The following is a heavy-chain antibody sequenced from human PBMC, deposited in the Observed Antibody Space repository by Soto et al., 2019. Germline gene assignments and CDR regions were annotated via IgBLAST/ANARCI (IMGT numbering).Heavy chain of an antibody. J-gene: IGHJ5*02. CDR2: ISGSGGTT. Sequence: EVQLLESGGGLVQPGGSLRLSCAASGFTFSSIGMSWVRQAPGQGLEWVSGISGSGGTTYYADSVKGRFTISRDNSKNTLYLQMNSLRAEDTAVYYCSRCTTGSNWFDPWGQGTLVTVSS. CDR3: SRCTTGSNWFDP. CDR1: GFTFSSIG. V-gene: IGHV3-23*01. D-gene: IGHD2-8*01.